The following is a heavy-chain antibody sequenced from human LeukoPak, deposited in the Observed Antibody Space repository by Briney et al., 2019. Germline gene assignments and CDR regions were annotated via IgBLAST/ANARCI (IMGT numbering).Heavy chain of an antibody. CDR1: GGSFSGYY. V-gene: IGHV4-34*01. Sequence: SETLSLTCAVYGGSFSGYYWSWIRQPPGKGLEWIGEINHSGSTNYNPSLKSRVTISVDTSKNQFSLKLGSVTAADTAVYYCARGRIRFTIFGVARDAFDIWGQGTMVTVSS. D-gene: IGHD3-3*01. CDR3: ARGRIRFTIFGVARDAFDI. J-gene: IGHJ3*02. CDR2: INHSGST.